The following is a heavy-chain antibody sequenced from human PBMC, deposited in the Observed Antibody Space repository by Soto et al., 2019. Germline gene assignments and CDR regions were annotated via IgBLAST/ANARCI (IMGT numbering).Heavy chain of an antibody. D-gene: IGHD3-3*01. CDR1: GFTFSTYS. CDR3: AKDWTSM. J-gene: IGHJ3*02. Sequence: EVQLLESGGGLLQPGGSLRISCAASGFTFSTYSMTWVRQAPGKGLEWVSTISGSGGSTYYIDSVKGRFTISRYNSKNTLYLKMNRPRAEDTAVYYCAKDWTSMWGQGTMVTVSS. CDR2: ISGSGGST. V-gene: IGHV3-23*01.